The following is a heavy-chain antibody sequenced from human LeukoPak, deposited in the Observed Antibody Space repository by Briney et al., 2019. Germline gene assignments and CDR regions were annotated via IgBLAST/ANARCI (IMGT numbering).Heavy chain of an antibody. Sequence: GGSLRLSCAASGFTFSICCMDWGRQARGKGLEWVANIKGDESARHQADSVKGRFTISRDNTQNSVYLQMSSLRGEDTAVYYCARDVVGSLDYWGQGTLVTVSS. V-gene: IGHV3-7*01. CDR3: ARDVVGSLDY. J-gene: IGHJ4*02. D-gene: IGHD1-26*01. CDR1: GFTFSICC. CDR2: IKGDESAR.